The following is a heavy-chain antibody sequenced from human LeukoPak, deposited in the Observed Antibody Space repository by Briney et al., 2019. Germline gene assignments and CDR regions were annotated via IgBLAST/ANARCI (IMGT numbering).Heavy chain of an antibody. J-gene: IGHJ4*02. CDR2: ISWNSGSI. D-gene: IGHD6-19*01. CDR3: AKDIRWLVRGYCDY. Sequence: GRSLRLSCAASGFTFDDYAMHWVRQAPGKGLEWVSGISWNSGSIGYADSVKGRFTISRDNAKNSLYLQMNSLRAEDTALYYCAKDIRWLVRGYCDYWGQGALVTVSS. CDR1: GFTFDDYA. V-gene: IGHV3-9*01.